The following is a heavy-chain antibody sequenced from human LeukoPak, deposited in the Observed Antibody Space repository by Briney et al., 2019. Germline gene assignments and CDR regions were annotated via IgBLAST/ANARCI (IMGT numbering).Heavy chain of an antibody. J-gene: IGHJ4*02. CDR2: INPNSGST. V-gene: IGHV1-2*02. Sequence: ASVKVSCKASGYTFTGYYMHWVRQAPGQGFEWMGWINPNSGSTNYAQKFQGRVTMTRDTSIGKAYMELRRLTADDTAVYYCVSRYSNNNWGQGTLVTVSS. CDR3: VSRYSNNN. CDR1: GYTFTGYY. D-gene: IGHD5-12*01.